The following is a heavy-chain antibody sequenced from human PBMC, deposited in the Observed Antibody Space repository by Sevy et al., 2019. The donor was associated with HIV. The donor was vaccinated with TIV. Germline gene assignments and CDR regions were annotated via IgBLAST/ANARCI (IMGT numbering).Heavy chain of an antibody. CDR3: AKGTMPYYYYYYDMDV. D-gene: IGHD2-2*01. CDR1: GFTFSSYG. V-gene: IGHV3-23*01. J-gene: IGHJ6*02. CDR2: ISGSGGST. Sequence: GGSLRLSCAASGFTFSSYGMTWVRQAPGKGLEWVSAISGSGGSTYYADSVKGRFTISRDISKYMLYVQMNSLRAEDTAVYYCAKGTMPYYYYYYDMDVWGQGTTVTVSS.